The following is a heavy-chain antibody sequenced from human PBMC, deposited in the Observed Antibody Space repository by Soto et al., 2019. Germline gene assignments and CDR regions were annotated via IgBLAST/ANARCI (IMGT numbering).Heavy chain of an antibody. D-gene: IGHD1-26*01. CDR1: GFTFSSYA. V-gene: IGHV3-23*01. Sequence: GGSLRLSCAASGFTFSSYAMRWVRQAPGKGLEWVSAISGSGDSTYYANSVKGRFTIFRDNSKNTLYLQMSSLRAEDTAVYYCARRGSGSYYDYWGQGTLVTVSS. J-gene: IGHJ4*02. CDR2: ISGSGDST. CDR3: ARRGSGSYYDY.